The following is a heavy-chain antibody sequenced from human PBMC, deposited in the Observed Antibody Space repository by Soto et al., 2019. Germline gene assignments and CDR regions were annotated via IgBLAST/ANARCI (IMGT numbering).Heavy chain of an antibody. CDR1: GGSVTHSSYY. CDR3: VSQRTFVLPQGYFDF. CDR2: VYYRGRS. V-gene: IGHV4-39*01. Sequence: PSEPLSLTCTVPGGSVTHSSYYWGLIRQSPGKRLEWIGSVYYRGRSYSKSSVKSRVTISVDMSKNQFSLNFDSATASDSALYYCVSQRTFVLPQGYFDFWGPGALVT. D-gene: IGHD3-3*01. J-gene: IGHJ4*02.